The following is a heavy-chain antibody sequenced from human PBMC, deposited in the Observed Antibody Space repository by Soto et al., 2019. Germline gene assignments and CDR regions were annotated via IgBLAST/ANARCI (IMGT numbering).Heavy chain of an antibody. D-gene: IGHD3-3*01. V-gene: IGHV1-18*01. CDR2: ISAYNGNT. CDR1: GYTLTSYG. Sequence: ASVKVSCKASGYTLTSYGISWVRQAPGQGLEWVGWISAYNGNTNYAQKLQGRVTMTTDTSTSTAYMELRSLRSDDAAVYYCARMFGVVHPFYYYYGMDVWGQGTTVTVSS. CDR3: ARMFGVVHPFYYYYGMDV. J-gene: IGHJ6*02.